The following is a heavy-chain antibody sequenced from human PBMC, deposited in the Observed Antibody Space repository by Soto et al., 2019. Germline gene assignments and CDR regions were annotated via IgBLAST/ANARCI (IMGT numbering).Heavy chain of an antibody. Sequence: VASVKVSCKVSGYTFTDYYVHWVQQAPGKGLEWMGLVDSADGETIYAEKFQGRVTMTADTSTDTAYMELTSLRSEDAAVYYCGTVGLFDSTGATNIYMVSWG. CDR1: GYTFTDYY. D-gene: IGHD4-17*01. V-gene: IGHV1-69-2*01. CDR3: GTVGLFDSTGATNIYMVS. CDR2: VDSADGET. J-gene: IGHJ5*01.